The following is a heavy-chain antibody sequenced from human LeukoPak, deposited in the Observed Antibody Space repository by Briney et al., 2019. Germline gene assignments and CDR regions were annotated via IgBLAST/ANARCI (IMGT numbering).Heavy chain of an antibody. Sequence: GGSLRLSYAASGFTFSSYSMNWVRQAPGKGLEWVSSISSSSSYIYYADSVKGRFTISRDNAKNSLYLQMNSLRAEDTAVYYCARSGSGQRNYWGQGTLVTVSS. CDR1: GFTFSSYS. J-gene: IGHJ4*02. CDR2: ISSSSSYI. D-gene: IGHD6-19*01. CDR3: ARSGSGQRNY. V-gene: IGHV3-21*01.